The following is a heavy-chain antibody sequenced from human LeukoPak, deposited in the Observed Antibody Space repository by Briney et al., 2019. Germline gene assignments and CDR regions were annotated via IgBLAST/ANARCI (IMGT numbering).Heavy chain of an antibody. Sequence: GRTLRLSCAASGFTFSRYAMHWVRQAPGKGLEWVAFIWPDGSKTYYADSVRGRFTISRDNSKNTLHLEMNTARAEDTALYYCAKISSSSEPDFDYWGQGTLVTVS. CDR1: GFTFSRYA. CDR2: IWPDGSKT. D-gene: IGHD1-14*01. CDR3: AKISSSSEPDFDY. V-gene: IGHV3-33*06. J-gene: IGHJ4*02.